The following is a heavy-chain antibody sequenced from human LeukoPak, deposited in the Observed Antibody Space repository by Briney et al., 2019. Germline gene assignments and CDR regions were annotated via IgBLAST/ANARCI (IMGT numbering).Heavy chain of an antibody. D-gene: IGHD4-17*01. CDR3: PRGHTAVTRHFDF. Sequence: GGSLRLSCEAAGFTFTTYSMTWVRQAPGKGLEWVSIISSGSSAIFSADALKGRFTISRDDAKNLLYLDMNSLRAEDTAVCYCPRGHTAVTRHFDFWGQGTLVTVSS. CDR2: ISSGSSAI. V-gene: IGHV3-21*01. J-gene: IGHJ4*02. CDR1: GFTFTTYS.